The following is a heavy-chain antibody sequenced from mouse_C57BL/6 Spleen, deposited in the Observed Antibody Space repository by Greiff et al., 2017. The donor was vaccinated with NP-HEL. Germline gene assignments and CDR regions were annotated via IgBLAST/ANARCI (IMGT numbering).Heavy chain of an antibody. D-gene: IGHD2-3*01. CDR1: GYAFSSSW. CDR2: IYPGDGDT. Sequence: VQLQQSGPELVKPGASVKISCKASGYAFSSSWMNWVKQRPGKGLEWIGRIYPGDGDTNYNGKFKGKATLTADKSSSKAYMQLSSLTSEDSAVYFCARSDGYFDYWGQGTTLTASS. V-gene: IGHV1-82*01. CDR3: ARSDGYFDY. J-gene: IGHJ2*01.